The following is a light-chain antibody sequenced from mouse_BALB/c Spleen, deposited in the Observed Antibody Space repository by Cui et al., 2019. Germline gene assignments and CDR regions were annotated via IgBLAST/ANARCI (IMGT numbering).Light chain of an antibody. CDR2: STS. CDR3: HQWSSYPPT. CDR1: SSVSSSY. Sequence: QIVLTQSPAIMSASPWEKVTLTCSASSSVSSSYLYWYQQKPGSSPKLWIYSTSNLASGVPARFSGSGSGTSYSLTISSMEAEDAASYFCHQWSSYPPTFGSGTKLEIK. V-gene: IGKV4-79*01. J-gene: IGKJ4*01.